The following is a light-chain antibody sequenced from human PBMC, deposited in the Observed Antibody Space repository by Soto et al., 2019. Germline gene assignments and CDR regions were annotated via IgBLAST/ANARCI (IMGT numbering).Light chain of an antibody. CDR3: SSYRSSSTLYV. V-gene: IGLV2-14*01. CDR1: TSDVGGFHY. Sequence: QSALTQPASVSGSPGQPITISCTEITSDVGGFHYVSWYQQHPGKAPKLLIYEVNNRPSGVSHRFSGSKAGNTASLTISGLQPEDEADYYCSSYRSSSTLYVFGSGTKVTVL. J-gene: IGLJ1*01. CDR2: EVN.